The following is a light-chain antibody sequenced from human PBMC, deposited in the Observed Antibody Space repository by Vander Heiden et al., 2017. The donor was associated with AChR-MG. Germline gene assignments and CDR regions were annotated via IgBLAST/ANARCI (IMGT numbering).Light chain of an antibody. Sequence: QSVLTQPPSVSGAPGPRVTIPCTGSSSNIGGSYDVHWYQQFPGSAPKLLIFGNSLRPSGVPDRFSGSKSGTSASLAITGLQPEDEADYYCQSYDGIFYVFGTGTTVTVL. CDR1: SSNIGGSYD. CDR2: GNS. J-gene: IGLJ1*01. V-gene: IGLV1-40*01. CDR3: QSYDGIFYV.